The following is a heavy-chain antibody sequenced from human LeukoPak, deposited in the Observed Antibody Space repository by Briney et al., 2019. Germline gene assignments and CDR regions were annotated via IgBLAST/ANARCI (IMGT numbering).Heavy chain of an antibody. CDR1: GFTFSSYA. CDR2: ISYDGSNK. J-gene: IGHJ4*02. V-gene: IGHV3-30*18. D-gene: IGHD3-3*01. Sequence: GGSLRLSCAASGFTFSSYAMHWVRQAPGKGLEWVAVISYDGSNKYYADSVKGRFTISRDNSKNTLCLQMNSLRAEDTAVYYCAKPGVAGKIDYWGQGTLVTVSS. CDR3: AKPGVAGKIDY.